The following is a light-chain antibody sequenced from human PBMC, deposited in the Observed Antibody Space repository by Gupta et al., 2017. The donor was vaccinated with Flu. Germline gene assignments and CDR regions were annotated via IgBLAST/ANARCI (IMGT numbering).Light chain of an antibody. J-gene: IGKJ3*01. CDR3: QQYGSSPLFT. CDR1: QSVSSSY. Sequence: IVLTQSPGSLSLSPGERATLSCRASQSVSSSYLAWYQQKPGQAPRLLIYGASSRATGIPDRFSGSGSGTDFTLTISRLEPEDFAVYYCQQYGSSPLFTFGPGTKVDIK. CDR2: GAS. V-gene: IGKV3-20*01.